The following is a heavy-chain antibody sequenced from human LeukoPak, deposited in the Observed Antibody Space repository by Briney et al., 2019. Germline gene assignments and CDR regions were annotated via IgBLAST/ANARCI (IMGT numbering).Heavy chain of an antibody. CDR3: AKAGYSSSWSLFDY. CDR2: ISYDGSNK. D-gene: IGHD6-13*01. J-gene: IGHJ4*02. CDR1: GFTFSSYA. V-gene: IGHV3-30*04. Sequence: GGSLRLSCAASGFTFSSYAMHWVRQAPGKGLEWVAVISYDGSNKYYADSVKGRFTISRDNSKNTLYLQMNSLRAEDTAVYYCAKAGYSSSWSLFDYWGQGTLVTVSS.